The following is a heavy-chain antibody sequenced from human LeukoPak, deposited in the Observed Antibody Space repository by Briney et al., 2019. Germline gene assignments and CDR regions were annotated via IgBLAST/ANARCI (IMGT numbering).Heavy chain of an antibody. Sequence: GGSLRLSCAASGFTFSNAWMSWVRQAPGKGLEWVGRIKSKTGGGTTDCAAPVKGRFTISRDDSKNSLYLQMNSLKTEDTAVYYCTTYRKSSGSYSPCDYWGQGTLVTVSS. J-gene: IGHJ4*02. D-gene: IGHD3-10*01. CDR2: IKSKTGGGTT. CDR1: GFTFSNAW. CDR3: TTYRKSSGSYSPCDY. V-gene: IGHV3-15*01.